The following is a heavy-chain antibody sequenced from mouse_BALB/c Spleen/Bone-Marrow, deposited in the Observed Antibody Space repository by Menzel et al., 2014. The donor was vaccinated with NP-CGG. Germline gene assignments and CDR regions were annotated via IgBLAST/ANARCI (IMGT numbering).Heavy chain of an antibody. CDR3: ALYYDYDVGY. J-gene: IGHJ2*01. V-gene: IGHV14-3*02. Sequence: VQLKESGAELVKPGASVKLSCTASGLNIKDTYMHWVKQRPEQGLEWIGRIDPANGNTKYDPKFQSKATITADTSSNTAYLQLSSLTSEDTAVYYCALYYDYDVGYWGQGTTLTVSS. D-gene: IGHD2-4*01. CDR2: IDPANGNT. CDR1: GLNIKDTY.